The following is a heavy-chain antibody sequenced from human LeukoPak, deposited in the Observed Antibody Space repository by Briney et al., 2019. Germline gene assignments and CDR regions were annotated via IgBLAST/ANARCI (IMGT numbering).Heavy chain of an antibody. J-gene: IGHJ4*02. D-gene: IGHD3-22*01. V-gene: IGHV4-4*02. CDR3: ARSPWDSSGYYFDY. CDR1: GGSISSSNW. CDR2: IYHSGST. Sequence: PSGTLSLTCAVSGGSISSSNWWSWVRQPPGKGLEWIGEIYHSGSTNYNPSLKSRVTISVDTSKNQFSLKLSSVTAADTAVYYCARSPWDSSGYYFDYWGQGTLVTVSS.